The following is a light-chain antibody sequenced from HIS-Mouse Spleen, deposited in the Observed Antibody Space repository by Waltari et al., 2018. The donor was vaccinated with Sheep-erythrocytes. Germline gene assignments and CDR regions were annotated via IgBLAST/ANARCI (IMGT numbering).Light chain of an antibody. V-gene: IGKV1-9*01. CDR1: QGISSY. Sequence: DIQLTQSPSFLSASVGDRVTITCRASQGISSYLAWYQQKPGKAPKLLIYAASTLQSGVPSRFSGKGSGTGLTLPICSLEREDCGSYDCQELHSYPPAFRPGTKVDIK. J-gene: IGKJ3*01. CDR3: QELHSYPPA. CDR2: AAS.